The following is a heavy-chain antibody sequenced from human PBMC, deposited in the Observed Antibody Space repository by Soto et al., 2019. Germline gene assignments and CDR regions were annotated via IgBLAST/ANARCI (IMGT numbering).Heavy chain of an antibody. CDR1: GFTFDDYV. J-gene: IGHJ3*02. CDR2: ISWNSGSI. CDR3: AAYNTSRHAAFDI. D-gene: IGHD1-20*01. V-gene: IGHV3-9*01. Sequence: DVQLVESGGGLVQPGRSLRLSCAASGFTFDDYVMHWVRQAPGKGLEWVSGISWNSGSIGYADSVKGRFTISRDNAKNSLYLQMNSLRAEDTALYYCAAYNTSRHAAFDIWGQGTTVIVSS.